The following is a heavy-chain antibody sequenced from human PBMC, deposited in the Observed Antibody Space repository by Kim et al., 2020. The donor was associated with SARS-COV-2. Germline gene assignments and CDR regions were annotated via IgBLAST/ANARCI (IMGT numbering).Heavy chain of an antibody. J-gene: IGHJ4*01. CDR3: ASGGRMKSIAVAGTGYYFDY. V-gene: IGHV1-69*13. Sequence: SVKVSCKASGGTFSSYAISWVRQAPGQGLEWMGGIIPIFGTANYAQKFQGRVTITADESTSTAYMELSSLRSEDTAVYYCASGGRMKSIAVAGTGYYFDYWGQGTLVTVSS. CDR1: GGTFSSYA. D-gene: IGHD6-19*01. CDR2: IIPIFGTA.